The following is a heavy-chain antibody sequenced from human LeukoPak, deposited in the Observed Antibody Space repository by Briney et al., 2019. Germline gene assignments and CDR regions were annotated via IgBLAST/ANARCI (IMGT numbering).Heavy chain of an antibody. V-gene: IGHV3-53*01. D-gene: IGHD1-7*01. CDR3: ARLRGTGTAWFDP. Sequence: GGSLRLSCAASAFTVSSNYMTWVRQAPGKGLEWVSVLYSGGTTYYADSVKGRFTVSRDNSKNTLYPQMNSLRAEDTAVYYCARLRGTGTAWFDPWGQGTLVTVSS. CDR2: LYSGGTT. CDR1: AFTVSSNY. J-gene: IGHJ5*02.